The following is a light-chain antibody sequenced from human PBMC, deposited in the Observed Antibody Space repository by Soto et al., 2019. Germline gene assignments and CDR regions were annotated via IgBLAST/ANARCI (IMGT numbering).Light chain of an antibody. CDR1: QTVRNNY. CDR3: QQYYTIPHT. CDR2: WAS. J-gene: IGKJ2*01. V-gene: IGKV4-1*01. Sequence: VLTQSPGTLSLSPGERATLSCRASQTVRNNYLAWYQQKPGQPPRLLIYWASTRESGVPDRFSGSGSGTHFTLSINSLQAEDVAVYYCQQYYTIPHTFGQGTKLEIK.